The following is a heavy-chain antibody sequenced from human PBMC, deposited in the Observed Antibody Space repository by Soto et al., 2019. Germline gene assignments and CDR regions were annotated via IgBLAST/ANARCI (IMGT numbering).Heavy chain of an antibody. Sequence: SETLSLTCAVYGGSFSGCCWSWIRQPPGKGLEWIGEINHSGSTNYNPSLKSRVTISVDTSKNQFSLKLSSVTAADTAVYYCARGQKLGYCSGGSCYLSWFDPWGQGTLVTVSS. CDR2: INHSGST. J-gene: IGHJ5*02. D-gene: IGHD2-15*01. CDR1: GGSFSGCC. CDR3: ARGQKLGYCSGGSCYLSWFDP. V-gene: IGHV4-34*01.